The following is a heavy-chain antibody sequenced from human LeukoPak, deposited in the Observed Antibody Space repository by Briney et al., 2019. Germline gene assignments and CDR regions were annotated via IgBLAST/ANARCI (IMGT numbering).Heavy chain of an antibody. CDR1: GFTFSSYA. J-gene: IGHJ4*02. D-gene: IGHD3-9*01. V-gene: IGHV3-23*01. CDR3: AKYGDILTGYPYYFDY. CDR2: ISGSGDST. Sequence: PGGSLRLSCAASGFTFSSYAMSWVRQAPGKGLEWVSAISGSGDSTYYADSVKGRFTISRDNSKNTLYLQMNSLRAEDTAVYYCAKYGDILTGYPYYFDYWGQGTLVTVSS.